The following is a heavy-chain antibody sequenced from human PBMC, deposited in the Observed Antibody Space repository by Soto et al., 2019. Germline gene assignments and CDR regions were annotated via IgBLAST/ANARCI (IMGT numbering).Heavy chain of an antibody. V-gene: IGHV3-15*01. CDR2: IKSKTDGGTT. Sequence: EGSLRLSCAASGFTFSNAWMSWVRQAPGKGLEWVGRIKSKTDGGTTDYAAPVKGRFTISRDDSKNTLYLQMNSLKTEDTAVYYCTTVGYGDYVYYYGMDVWGQGTTVTVSS. CDR3: TTVGYGDYVYYYGMDV. J-gene: IGHJ6*02. CDR1: GFTFSNAW. D-gene: IGHD4-17*01.